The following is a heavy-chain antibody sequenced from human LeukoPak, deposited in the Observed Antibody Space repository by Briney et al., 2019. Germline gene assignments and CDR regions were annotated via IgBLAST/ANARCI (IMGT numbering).Heavy chain of an antibody. CDR2: VNHSGST. CDR3: ARRRVPSRPSPGARFDP. D-gene: IGHD6-6*01. Sequence: SETLSLTCAVYGGSFSGYYWSWIRQPPGKGLEWIGEVNHSGSTNYNPSLKSRVTISVDTSKNQFSLKLSSVTAADTAVYYCARRRVPSRPSPGARFDPWGQGTLVTVSS. V-gene: IGHV4-34*01. CDR1: GGSFSGYY. J-gene: IGHJ5*02.